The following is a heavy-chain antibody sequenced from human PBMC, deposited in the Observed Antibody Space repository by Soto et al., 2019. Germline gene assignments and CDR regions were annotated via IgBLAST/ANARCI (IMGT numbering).Heavy chain of an antibody. CDR1: GYTFIIYG. CDR3: ASDLAVGLVDY. J-gene: IGHJ4*02. V-gene: IGHV1-18*01. CDR2: ISAYNGKT. Sequence: QVQLVQSGAEVKKPGASVKVSCKASGYTFIIYGISWVRQAPGQGLEWMGWISAYNGKTKYAQKLQGRVTMTTDTSTSTAYMELRSLRSDDRAVYSCASDLAVGLVDYWGQGSLVTVSS. D-gene: IGHD6-19*01.